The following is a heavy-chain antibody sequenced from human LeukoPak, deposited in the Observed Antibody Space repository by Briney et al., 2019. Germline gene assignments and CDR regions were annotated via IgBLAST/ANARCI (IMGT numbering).Heavy chain of an antibody. D-gene: IGHD3-3*01. CDR1: GFIFNKHA. CDR2: LSGSGSST. J-gene: IGHJ4*02. V-gene: IGHV3-23*01. CDR3: ARGVPYASWSGPHYSDY. Sequence: GGSLRLSCAASGFIFNKHAMSWVRQAPGKGLEWVSGLSGSGSSTDYADSVKGRFTVSRDNSKNSLFLQMNSLRAEDTAVYYCARGVPYASWSGPHYSDYWGQGTLVTVSS.